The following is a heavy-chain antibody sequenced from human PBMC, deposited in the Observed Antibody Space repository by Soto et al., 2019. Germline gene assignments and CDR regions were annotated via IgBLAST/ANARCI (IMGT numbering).Heavy chain of an antibody. J-gene: IGHJ6*02. D-gene: IGHD2-21*02. CDR2: ISGSGGST. V-gene: IGHV3-23*01. CDR3: AKVRGYCGGDCYPNYYDGMDV. CDR1: GFTFSSYA. Sequence: EVQLLESGGGLVQPGGSLRLSCAASGFTFSSYAMSWVRQAPGKGLEWVSAISGSGGSTYYADSVKGRFTISRDTSKNTLYLQINNLRAEDTAVYYCAKVRGYCGGDCYPNYYDGMDVWGQGTTVTVSS.